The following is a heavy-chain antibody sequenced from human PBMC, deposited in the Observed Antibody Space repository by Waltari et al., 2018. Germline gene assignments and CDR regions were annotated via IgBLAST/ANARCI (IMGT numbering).Heavy chain of an antibody. CDR3: ARQLRGPRRYSPLDY. D-gene: IGHD2-15*01. Sequence: QLQLQESGPGLVKPSETLSLTCTVSGGSIRSSSYYWGWIRQPPGKGLEWIGSIYYSGSTYYNPSLKSRVTISVDTSKNQFSLKLSSVTAADTAVYYCARQLRGPRRYSPLDYWGQGTLVTVSS. CDR1: GGSIRSSSYY. J-gene: IGHJ4*02. CDR2: IYYSGST. V-gene: IGHV4-39*01.